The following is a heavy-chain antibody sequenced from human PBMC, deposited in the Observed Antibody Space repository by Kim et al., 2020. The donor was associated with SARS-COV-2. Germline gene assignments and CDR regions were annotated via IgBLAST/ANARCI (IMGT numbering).Heavy chain of an antibody. D-gene: IGHD6-19*01. J-gene: IGHJ4*02. Sequence: SETLSLTCTVSGGSISSSSYYWGWIRQPPGKGLEWIGSIYYSGSTYYNPSLKSRVTISVDTSKNQFSLKLSSVTAADTAVYYCASSIAVAAIRFDDWGQGTLVTVSS. CDR1: GGSISSSSYY. V-gene: IGHV4-39*01. CDR2: IYYSGST. CDR3: ASSIAVAAIRFDD.